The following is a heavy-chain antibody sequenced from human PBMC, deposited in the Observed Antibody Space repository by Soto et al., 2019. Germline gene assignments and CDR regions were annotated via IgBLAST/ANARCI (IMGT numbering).Heavy chain of an antibody. D-gene: IGHD3-10*01. CDR2: INHSGST. Sequence: SETLSLTCAVYGGSFSGYYWIWIRQPPGKGLEWIGEINHSGSTNYNPSLKSRVTISVDTSKNQFSLKLSSVTAADTAVYYCARARRFTMVRGVIGAFDIWGQGTMVTVSS. J-gene: IGHJ3*02. CDR3: ARARRFTMVRGVIGAFDI. V-gene: IGHV4-34*01. CDR1: GGSFSGYY.